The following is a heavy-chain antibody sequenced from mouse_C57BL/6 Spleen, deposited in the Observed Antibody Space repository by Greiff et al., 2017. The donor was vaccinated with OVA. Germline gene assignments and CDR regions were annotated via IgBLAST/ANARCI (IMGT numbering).Heavy chain of an antibody. V-gene: IGHV5-4*01. CDR3: ARDRTRYYYAMDY. CDR1: GFTFSSYA. J-gene: IGHJ4*01. CDR2: ISDGGSYT. Sequence: EVKLVESGGGLVKPGGSLKLSCAASGFTFSSYAMSWVRQTPEKRLEWVATISDGGSYTYYPDNVQGRFTISRDNAKNNLYLQMSHLKSEDTAMYYCARDRTRYYYAMDYWGQGTSVTVSS.